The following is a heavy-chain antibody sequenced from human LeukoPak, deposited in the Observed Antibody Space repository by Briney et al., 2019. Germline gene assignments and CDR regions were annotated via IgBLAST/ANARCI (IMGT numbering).Heavy chain of an antibody. CDR2: IYYSGTT. CDR3: AREDPQTTVPEGMDV. D-gene: IGHD4-17*01. J-gene: IGHJ6*02. CDR1: GGSISYYY. V-gene: IGHV4-59*01. Sequence: SETLSLTCTVSGGSISYYYWSWIRQSPGKGLEWIGYIYYSGTTNYNPSLKSRATISVDTSKNQFSLQLRSVTAADTAVYYCAREDPQTTVPEGMDVWGQGTTVTVSS.